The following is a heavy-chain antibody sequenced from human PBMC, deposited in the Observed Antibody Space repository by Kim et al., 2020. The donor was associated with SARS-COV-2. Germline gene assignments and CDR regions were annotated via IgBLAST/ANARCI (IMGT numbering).Heavy chain of an antibody. Sequence: GGSLRLSCEASGFSISTYWMHWVRQAPGKGLEWVSRINTDGSDATYADFVKGRFSISRDNAKNTLNLQMDRLRDEDTAVYYCTRDVPRNWFEPWGQGTL. J-gene: IGHJ5*02. V-gene: IGHV3-74*01. CDR1: GFSISTYW. CDR3: TRDVPRNWFEP. CDR2: INTDGSDA.